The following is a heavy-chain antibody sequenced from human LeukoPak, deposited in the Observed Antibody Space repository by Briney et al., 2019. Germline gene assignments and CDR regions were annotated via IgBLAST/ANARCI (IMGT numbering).Heavy chain of an antibody. CDR1: GGSISSGGYY. CDR3: ARAGSSTSWRPSGAFDI. J-gene: IGHJ3*02. CDR2: IYYSGST. Sequence: PSETLSLTCTVSGGSISSGGYYWSWIRQHPGKGLEWIGYIYYSGSTYYNPSLKSRVTISVDTSKNQFSLKLSSVTAADTAVYYCARAGSSTSWRPSGAFDIWGQGTMVTVSS. D-gene: IGHD2-2*01. V-gene: IGHV4-31*03.